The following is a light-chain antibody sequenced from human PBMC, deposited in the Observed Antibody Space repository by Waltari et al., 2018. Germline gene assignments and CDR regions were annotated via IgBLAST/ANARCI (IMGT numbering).Light chain of an antibody. CDR2: EVT. V-gene: IGLV2-8*01. CDR3: NSYAGSNTVI. Sequence: QSALTQPPSASGSPGQSVTISCTGTSSDVGAYNYVSWYQHHPGKAPKLIIYEVTQRPSGVRDRFSGSKSGNTASMTVSVLQAEDEADYYCNSYAGSNTVIFGGGTKLTVL. CDR1: SSDVGAYNY. J-gene: IGLJ2*01.